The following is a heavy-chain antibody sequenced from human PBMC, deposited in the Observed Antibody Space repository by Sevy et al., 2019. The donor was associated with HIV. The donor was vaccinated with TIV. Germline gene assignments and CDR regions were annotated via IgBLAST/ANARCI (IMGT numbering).Heavy chain of an antibody. D-gene: IGHD3-10*01. CDR1: GFTFSDYW. CDR3: GRGAGESWRYVGAIDF. CDR2: IKRDGSEN. J-gene: IGHJ3*01. V-gene: IGHV3-7*01. Sequence: GGSLRLSCAASGFTFSDYWMTWVRQAPGKGLEWVSSIKRDGSENDHVDSVKGRFTISRDNTKKSLFLEMHSLRVEDTAVYYCGRGAGESWRYVGAIDFWGQGTMVTV.